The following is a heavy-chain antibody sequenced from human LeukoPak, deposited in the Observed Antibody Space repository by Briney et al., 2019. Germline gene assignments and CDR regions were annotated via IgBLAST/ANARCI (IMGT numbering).Heavy chain of an antibody. CDR1: GFTFSSYW. CDR2: INGDGSTI. Sequence: GGSLRLSCAASGFTFSSYWMHWVRQVPGKGLVWVSRINGDGSTINYADSVKGRFTISRDNAKNTLYLQMNSLRAEDTAVYYCARDRGPAVMDYWGQGTLVTVSS. D-gene: IGHD2-2*03. V-gene: IGHV3-74*01. CDR3: ARDRGPAVMDY. J-gene: IGHJ4*02.